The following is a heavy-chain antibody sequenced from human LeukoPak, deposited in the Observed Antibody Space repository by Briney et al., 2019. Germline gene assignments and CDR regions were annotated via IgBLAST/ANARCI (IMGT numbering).Heavy chain of an antibody. CDR3: ARASRLEWVSWDYFDY. D-gene: IGHD3-3*01. CDR1: GFTVSSNY. J-gene: IGHJ4*02. Sequence: GGSLRLSCAASGFTVSSNYMSWVRQAPGKGLEWVSLIYSGGSMYYADSVKGRFTISRDNSENTLCLQMNSLRAEDTAVYYCARASRLEWVSWDYFDYWGQGTLVTVSS. CDR2: IYSGGSM. V-gene: IGHV3-66*01.